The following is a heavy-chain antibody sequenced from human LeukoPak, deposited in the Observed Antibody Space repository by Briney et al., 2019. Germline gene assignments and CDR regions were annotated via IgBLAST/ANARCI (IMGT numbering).Heavy chain of an antibody. Sequence: SETLSLTCAVYGGSFSGYYWSWIRQPPGKGLEWIGEINHSGSTNYNPSLKSRVTISVDTSKNQFSLKLSSVTAADSAVYYCARGGRVDYSRPFDYWGQGTLVTVSS. D-gene: IGHD4-11*01. CDR2: INHSGST. V-gene: IGHV4-34*01. CDR3: ARGGRVDYSRPFDY. J-gene: IGHJ4*02. CDR1: GGSFSGYY.